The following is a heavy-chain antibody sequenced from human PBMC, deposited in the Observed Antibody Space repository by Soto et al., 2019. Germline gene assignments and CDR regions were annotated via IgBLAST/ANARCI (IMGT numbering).Heavy chain of an antibody. V-gene: IGHV4-31*03. D-gene: IGHD3-22*01. Sequence: SETLSLTSTVSGGSISSGGYYWSWIRQHPGKGLEWIGYIYYSGSTYYNPSLKSRVTISVDTSKNQFSLKLSSVTAADTAVYYCARGGLYDSSGYYYDYWGQGTLVTVSS. CDR1: GGSISSGGYY. CDR3: ARGGLYDSSGYYYDY. CDR2: IYYSGST. J-gene: IGHJ4*02.